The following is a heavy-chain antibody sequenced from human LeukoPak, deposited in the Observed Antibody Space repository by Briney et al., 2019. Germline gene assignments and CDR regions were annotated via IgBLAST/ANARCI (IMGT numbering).Heavy chain of an antibody. CDR2: IIPIFGTA. CDR3: AREYCSGGSCFPIGYGMDV. V-gene: IGHV1-69*13. D-gene: IGHD2-15*01. Sequence: SVKVSCKASGGTFSSYAICWVRQAPGQGLEWMGGIIPIFGTANYAQKFQGRVTITADESTSTAYMELSSLRSEDTAVYYCAREYCSGGSCFPIGYGMDVWGKGTTVTVSS. CDR1: GGTFSSYA. J-gene: IGHJ6*04.